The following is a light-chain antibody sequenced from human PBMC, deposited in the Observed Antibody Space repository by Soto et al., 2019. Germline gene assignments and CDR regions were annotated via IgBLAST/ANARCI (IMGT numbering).Light chain of an antibody. V-gene: IGKV3-15*01. CDR1: QSVSSN. CDR3: HQYRT. Sequence: EIVMTQSPATLSVSPWERATLSCRASQSVSSNLAWYQQKPGQAPRLLIYDASTRATGIPARFSGSGSGTEFTLTINRLEPEDFAVYYCHQYRTFGQGTKVDIK. J-gene: IGKJ1*01. CDR2: DAS.